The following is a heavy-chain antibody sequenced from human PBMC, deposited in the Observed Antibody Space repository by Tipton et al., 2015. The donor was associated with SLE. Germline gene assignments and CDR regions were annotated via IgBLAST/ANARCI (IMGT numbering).Heavy chain of an antibody. CDR2: IYYSGST. J-gene: IGHJ4*02. D-gene: IGHD5-12*01. CDR3: ASGVATDYYFDY. CDR1: GGSISSYY. Sequence: LRLSCTVSGGSISSYYWSWIRQPPGKGLEWIGYIYYSGSTNYNPSLKSRVTISVDTSKNQFSLKLSSVTAADTAVYYCASGVATDYYFDYWGQRTLVTVSS. V-gene: IGHV4-59*01.